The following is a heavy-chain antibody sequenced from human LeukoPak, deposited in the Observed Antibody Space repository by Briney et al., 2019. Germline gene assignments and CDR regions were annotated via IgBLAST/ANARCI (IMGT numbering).Heavy chain of an antibody. D-gene: IGHD1-26*01. Sequence: SVKVSCKASGGTFSSYAISWVRQAPGQGLERMGRIIPIFGTANYAQKFQGRVTITTDESTSTAYMELSSLRSEDTAVYYCARFHLRMNSGSYIYFDYWGQGTLVTVSS. J-gene: IGHJ4*02. CDR3: ARFHLRMNSGSYIYFDY. CDR1: GGTFSSYA. CDR2: IIPIFGTA. V-gene: IGHV1-69*05.